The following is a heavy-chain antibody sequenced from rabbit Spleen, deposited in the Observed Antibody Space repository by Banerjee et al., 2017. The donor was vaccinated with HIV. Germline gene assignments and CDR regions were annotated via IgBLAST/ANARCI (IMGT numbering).Heavy chain of an antibody. V-gene: IGHV1S45*01. CDR1: GVSLNDKDV. D-gene: IGHD8-1*01. J-gene: IGHJ6*01. Sequence: EQLEESGGGLVKPEGSLTLTCKASGVSLNDKDVMCWVRQAPGKGLEWIACINIVTGKSVYASWAKGRFTISKTSSTTVTLQMTSLTAADTATYFCARDSGSSFSSYGMDLWGPGTLVTVS. CDR2: INIVTGKS. CDR3: ARDSGSSFSSYGMDL.